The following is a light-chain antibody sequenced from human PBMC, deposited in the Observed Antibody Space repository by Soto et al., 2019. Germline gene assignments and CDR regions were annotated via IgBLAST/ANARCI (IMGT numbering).Light chain of an antibody. V-gene: IGLV2-11*01. CDR2: DVS. CDR3: CSYAGSYTVI. CDR1: SSDVGGYNY. Sequence: QSVLTQPRSVSGSPGQSVTISCTGSSSDVGGYNYVSWYKQHPGKAHKVMIYDVSKRPSGVPDRFSGSKSGNTASLTISGFQVEDEADYYCCSYAGSYTVIFGGGTKVTVL. J-gene: IGLJ2*01.